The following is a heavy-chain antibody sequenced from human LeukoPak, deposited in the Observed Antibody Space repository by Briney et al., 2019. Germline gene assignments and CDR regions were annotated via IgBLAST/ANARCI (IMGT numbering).Heavy chain of an antibody. CDR1: GFTFSTYN. Sequence: GGSLRLSCEASGFTFSTYNMNWVRQAPGKRLEWVSSITSSSSYAFYADSVKGRFTISRDNAKSSLYLQMNSLRAEDTAVYYCARVEGSGSYYNPQRKNPDYWGQGTLVTVSS. J-gene: IGHJ4*02. D-gene: IGHD3-10*01. CDR3: ARVEGSGSYYNPQRKNPDY. CDR2: ITSSSSYA. V-gene: IGHV3-21*01.